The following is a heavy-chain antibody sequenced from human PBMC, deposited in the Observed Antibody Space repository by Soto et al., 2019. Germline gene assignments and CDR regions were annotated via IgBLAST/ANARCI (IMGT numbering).Heavy chain of an antibody. CDR3: ARYGSGSYYYYYGMDV. Sequence: ASVKLSCKASGYTFTSYDSNWVRQATGQGLEWMGWMNPNSGNTGYAQKFQGRVTMTRNTSISTAYMELSSLRSEDTAVYYCARYGSGSYYYYYGMDVWGQGTTVTVSS. V-gene: IGHV1-8*01. CDR1: GYTFTSYD. CDR2: MNPNSGNT. J-gene: IGHJ6*02. D-gene: IGHD3-10*01.